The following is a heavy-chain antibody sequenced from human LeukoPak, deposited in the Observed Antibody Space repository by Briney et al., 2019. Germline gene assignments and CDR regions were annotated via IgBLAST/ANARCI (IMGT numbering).Heavy chain of an antibody. J-gene: IGHJ6*02. Sequence: AGGSLRLSCAASGFTFSSYSMNWVRQAPGKGLEWVSYISSSSSTIYYADSVKGRFTISRDNAKNSLYLQMNNLRAEDTAVYYCARGGYSYGAGETYYYYYGMDVWGQGTTVTVSS. CDR3: ARGGYSYGAGETYYYYYGMDV. V-gene: IGHV3-48*01. CDR2: ISSSSSTI. CDR1: GFTFSSYS. D-gene: IGHD5-18*01.